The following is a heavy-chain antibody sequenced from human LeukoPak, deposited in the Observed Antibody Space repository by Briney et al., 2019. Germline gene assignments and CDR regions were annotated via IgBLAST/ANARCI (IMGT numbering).Heavy chain of an antibody. CDR1: GFTFSSYA. D-gene: IGHD2-2*01. Sequence: GGSLRLSCAASGFTFSSYAMSWVRQAPGKGLEWVSAISGSGGSTYYADSVKGRFTISRDNAKNSLYLQMNSLRAEDTAVYYCASLVFVVVPAAPRDGTGDNWFDPWGQGTLVTVSS. CDR2: ISGSGGST. J-gene: IGHJ5*02. V-gene: IGHV3-23*01. CDR3: ASLVFVVVPAAPRDGTGDNWFDP.